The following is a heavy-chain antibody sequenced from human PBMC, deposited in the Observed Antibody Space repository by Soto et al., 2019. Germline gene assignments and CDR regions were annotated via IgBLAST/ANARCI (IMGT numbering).Heavy chain of an antibody. Sequence: QVQLVESGGGVVQPGRSLRLSCAASGFTFSSYAMHWVRQAPGKGLEWVAVISYDGSNKYYADSVKGRFTISRDNSKNTRYLQMNRPRAEDTAVFYCARGYCSSSSCYLTCFDYWGQGNLVTVSS. V-gene: IGHV3-30-3*01. D-gene: IGHD2-2*03. CDR3: ARGYCSSSSCYLTCFDY. J-gene: IGHJ4*02. CDR2: ISYDGSNK. CDR1: GFTFSSYA.